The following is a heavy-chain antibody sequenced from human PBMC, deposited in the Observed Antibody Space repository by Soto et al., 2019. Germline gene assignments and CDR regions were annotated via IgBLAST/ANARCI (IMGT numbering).Heavy chain of an antibody. J-gene: IGHJ4*02. CDR3: ARGGIVATTKFDY. Sequence: QVQLVQSGAEVKKPGASVKVSCKASGYTFTSYGISWVRQAPGQGLEWMGWISAYNGNTNYAQKLQGRVTMTTDTPTXTAYMALRSXXXXAPAVYYCARGGIVATTKFDYWGQGTLVTVSS. CDR1: GYTFTSYG. CDR2: ISAYNGNT. D-gene: IGHD5-12*01. V-gene: IGHV1-18*01.